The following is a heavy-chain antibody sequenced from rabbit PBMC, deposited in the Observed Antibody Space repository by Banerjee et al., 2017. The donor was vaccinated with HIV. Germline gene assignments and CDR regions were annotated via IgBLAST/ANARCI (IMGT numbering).Heavy chain of an antibody. J-gene: IGHJ3*01. Sequence: QLEESGGGLVQPGGSLTLSCKASGFDFSRYYMSWVRQAPGKGLEWIGYIDPVFGSTYYASWVNGRFTISSDNAQNTVFLQMNSLTAADRATYFCAREFGMGLDLWGQGTLVTVS. CDR1: GFDFSRYY. CDR3: AREFGMGLDL. V-gene: IGHV1S7*01. D-gene: IGHD5-1*01. CDR2: IDPVFGST.